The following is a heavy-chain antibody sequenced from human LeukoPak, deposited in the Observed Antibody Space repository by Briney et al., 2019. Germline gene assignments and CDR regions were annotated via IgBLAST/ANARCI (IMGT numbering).Heavy chain of an antibody. J-gene: IGHJ3*02. Sequence: GGSLRLSCAASGFTVSSNYMSWVRQAPGKGLEWVSVIYSGGSTYYADSVKGRFTISRNNSKNTLYLQMNSLRAEDTAVYYCARDSSGYDAYDIWGQGTMVTVSS. D-gene: IGHD3-22*01. CDR2: IYSGGST. CDR1: GFTVSSNY. V-gene: IGHV3-66*02. CDR3: ARDSSGYDAYDI.